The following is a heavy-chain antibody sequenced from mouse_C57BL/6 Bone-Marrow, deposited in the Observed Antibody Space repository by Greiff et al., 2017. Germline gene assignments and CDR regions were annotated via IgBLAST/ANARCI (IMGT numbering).Heavy chain of an antibody. V-gene: IGHV1-75*01. CDR3: ARWGYYGSPWYFDV. Sequence: VQLQESGPELVKPGASVKISCKASGYTFTDYYINWVKQRPGQGLEWIGWIFPGSGSTYYNEKFKGKATLTVDKSSSTAYMLLSSLTSEDSAVYCCARWGYYGSPWYFDVWGTGTTVTVSS. D-gene: IGHD1-1*01. CDR2: IFPGSGST. J-gene: IGHJ1*03. CDR1: GYTFTDYY.